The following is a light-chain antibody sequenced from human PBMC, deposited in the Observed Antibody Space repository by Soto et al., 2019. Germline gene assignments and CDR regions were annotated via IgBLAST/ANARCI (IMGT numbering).Light chain of an antibody. CDR3: QHFGSSPLFT. Sequence: EIVLTQSPGTLSLCPGERATLSCRASQSVSSSYLAWYQQKPGQAPRLLIYGESSRATGIPDRFSGSGSGTAFTLTISRLEPEDFEVDYCQHFGSSPLFTFGPGTKVDVK. J-gene: IGKJ3*01. CDR1: QSVSSSY. V-gene: IGKV3-20*01. CDR2: GES.